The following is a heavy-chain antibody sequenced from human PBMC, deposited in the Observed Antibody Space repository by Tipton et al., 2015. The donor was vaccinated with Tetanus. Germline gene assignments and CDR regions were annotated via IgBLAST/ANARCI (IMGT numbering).Heavy chain of an antibody. CDR2: AFSSGNT. J-gene: IGHJ4*02. CDR3: AKTAGYDNTWLYHFDF. CDR1: GGSISSGLYY. Sequence: LRLSCTVSGGSISSGLYYWGWIRQSPGKGLEWIGSAFSSGNTFYNPSLMSRVTISVDTPKNQFSLKLSSVTAADTAVYFCAKTAGYDNTWLYHFDFWGQGILGTVSS. D-gene: IGHD3-16*02. V-gene: IGHV4-39*01.